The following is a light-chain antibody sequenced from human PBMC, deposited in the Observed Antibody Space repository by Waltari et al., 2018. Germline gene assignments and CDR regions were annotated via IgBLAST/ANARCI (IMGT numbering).Light chain of an antibody. CDR2: TAS. V-gene: IGKV1-9*01. J-gene: IGKJ2*03. CDR3: QQLNSYPRS. Sequence: DIQLTQSPSFLSASVADRVTITCRASQGISAYLAWYQQKPGKAPNLLIYTASTLQSGVPSRFSGSGAGTEFTLTISSLQPEDFATYYCQQLNSYPRSFGQGTKLEIK. CDR1: QGISAY.